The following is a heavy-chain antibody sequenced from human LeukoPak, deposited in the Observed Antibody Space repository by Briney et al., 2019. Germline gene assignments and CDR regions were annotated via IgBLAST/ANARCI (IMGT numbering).Heavy chain of an antibody. V-gene: IGHV3-23*01. CDR3: ARDRAYPRDHFDC. Sequence: PGGSLRLSCTASGFSFGSYAMGWVRQAPGKGLEWVSSVSADGVVWYSDSVRGRSTISRDNSKNTVSLQMKSLRADDTAVYFCARDRAYPRDHFDCWGQGTLVTVSS. CDR1: GFSFGSYA. D-gene: IGHD2-15*01. J-gene: IGHJ4*02. CDR2: VSADGVV.